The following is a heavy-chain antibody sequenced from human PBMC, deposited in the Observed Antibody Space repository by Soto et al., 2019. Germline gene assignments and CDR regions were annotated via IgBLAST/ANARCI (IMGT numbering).Heavy chain of an antibody. Sequence: EVQLVESGGGLVQPGGSLRLSCAASGFTFSRYSMNWVRQAPGKGLEWVSYISSSSSTIYYADSVKGRFTISRDNAKNSLYLQMNSLRDEDTAVHYCARTPRSPATVKTGLFDPWGQGTLVTVSS. V-gene: IGHV3-48*02. CDR2: ISSSSSTI. CDR3: ARTPRSPATVKTGLFDP. CDR1: GFTFSRYS. J-gene: IGHJ5*02. D-gene: IGHD4-17*01.